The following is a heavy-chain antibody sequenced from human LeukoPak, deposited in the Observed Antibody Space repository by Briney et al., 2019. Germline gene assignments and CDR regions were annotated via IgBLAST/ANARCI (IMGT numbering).Heavy chain of an antibody. D-gene: IGHD3-10*01. CDR2: IYSSGST. CDR1: GVSISSGSNY. CDR3: ARSDGYGLVGI. J-gene: IGHJ3*02. V-gene: IGHV4-39*07. Sequence: PSETLSLTCSVSGVSISSGSNYWGWIRQPPGKTLEWIGSIYSSGSTYYNPSLESRVIILIDTAKNHFSLNLSSVTAADTAVYYCARSDGYGLVGIWGQGTMITVSS.